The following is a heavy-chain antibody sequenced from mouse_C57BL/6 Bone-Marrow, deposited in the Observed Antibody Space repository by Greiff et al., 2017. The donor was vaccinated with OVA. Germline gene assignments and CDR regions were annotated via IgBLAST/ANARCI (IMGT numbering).Heavy chain of an antibody. Sequence: LQQSGAELARPGASVKMSCKASGYTFTSYTMHWVKQRPGQGLEWIGYINPSSGYTKYNQKFKDKATLTADKSSSTAYMQLSSLTDEDSAVYYCASEDGNWFAYWGQGTLVTVSA. D-gene: IGHD2-1*01. CDR1: GYTFTSYT. J-gene: IGHJ3*01. CDR3: ASEDGNWFAY. V-gene: IGHV1-4*01. CDR2: INPSSGYT.